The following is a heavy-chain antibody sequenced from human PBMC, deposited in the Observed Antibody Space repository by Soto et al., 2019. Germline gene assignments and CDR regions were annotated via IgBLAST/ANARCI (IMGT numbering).Heavy chain of an antibody. CDR2: IRSKANNYAT. CDR1: GFTFSGSD. D-gene: IGHD2-21*01. CDR3: VGGGPLLSPFHS. Sequence: EVQLVESGGGLVQPGESLKLSCAASGFTFSGSDMHWVRQASGRGLEYIGRIRSKANNYATVYAASLKDRFTISRDDSRNTLYRQMTSLKSEDTAVYVCVGGGPLLSPFHSGGQGTLVTFSA. V-gene: IGHV3-73*02. J-gene: IGHJ1*01.